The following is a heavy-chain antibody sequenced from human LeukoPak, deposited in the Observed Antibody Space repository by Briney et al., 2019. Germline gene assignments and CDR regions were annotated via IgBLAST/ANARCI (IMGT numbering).Heavy chain of an antibody. Sequence: ASVKVSCKASGYTFTGYYMHWVRQAPGQGLEWMGWINPNSGGTNYAQKFQGRVTMTRDTSISTAYMELSRLRPDDTAVYYCARDPVLYGGKKDWGQGTLVTVSS. J-gene: IGHJ4*02. CDR3: ARDPVLYGGKKD. D-gene: IGHD4-23*01. CDR1: GYTFTGYY. CDR2: INPNSGGT. V-gene: IGHV1-2*02.